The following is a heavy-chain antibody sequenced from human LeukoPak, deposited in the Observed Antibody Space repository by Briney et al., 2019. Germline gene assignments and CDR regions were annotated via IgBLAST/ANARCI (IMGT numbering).Heavy chain of an antibody. CDR3: ARRRIVASTANYYYYGMDV. Sequence: SETLSLTCTVSGGSISSYYWSWIRQPPGKGLEWSGYIYFSGSTNYNPSLKSRVTISVGTSKNQFSLKLSSVTAADTAVYYCARRRIVASTANYYYYGMDVWGQGSTVTVSS. D-gene: IGHD5-12*01. V-gene: IGHV4-59*08. CDR2: IYFSGST. J-gene: IGHJ6*02. CDR1: GGSISSYY.